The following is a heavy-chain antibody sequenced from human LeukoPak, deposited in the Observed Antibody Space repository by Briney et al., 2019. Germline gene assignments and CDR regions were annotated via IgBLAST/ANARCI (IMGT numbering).Heavy chain of an antibody. D-gene: IGHD1-26*01. CDR3: ARGSLTGWELLGLSWFDP. CDR2: INPNSGGT. V-gene: IGHV1-2*02. CDR1: GYTFTGYY. Sequence: ASVKVSCKASGYTFTGYYMHWVRQAPGQGHEWMGWINPNSGGTNYAQKFQGRVTMTRDTSISTAYMELSRLRSDDTAVYYCARGSLTGWELLGLSWFDPWGQGTLVTVSS. J-gene: IGHJ5*02.